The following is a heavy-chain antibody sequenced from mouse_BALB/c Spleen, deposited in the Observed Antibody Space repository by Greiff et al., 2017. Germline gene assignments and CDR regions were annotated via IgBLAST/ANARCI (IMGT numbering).Heavy chain of an antibody. Sequence: VQLKESGAELVKPGASVKLSCTASGFNIKDTYMHWVKQRPEQGLEWIGRIDPANGNTKYDPKFQGKATITADTSSNTAYLQLSSLTSEDTAVYYCARGSYGNYYAMDYWGQGTSVTVSS. CDR1: GFNIKDTY. J-gene: IGHJ4*01. D-gene: IGHD2-1*01. CDR3: ARGSYGNYYAMDY. V-gene: IGHV14-3*02. CDR2: IDPANGNT.